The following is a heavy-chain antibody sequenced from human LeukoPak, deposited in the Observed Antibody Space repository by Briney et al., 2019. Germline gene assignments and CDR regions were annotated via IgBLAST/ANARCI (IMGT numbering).Heavy chain of an antibody. CDR2: ISGSGGST. J-gene: IGHJ4*02. D-gene: IGHD3-16*01. V-gene: IGHV3-23*01. Sequence: GGSLRLSCAASGSTFSIYAMSWVRQAPGKGLEWVSAISGSGGSTYYADSVKGRFTISRDNSKNTLYLQMNSLRAEDTAVYYCAKSITFGGGIVYWGQGTLVTVSS. CDR3: AKSITFGGGIVY. CDR1: GSTFSIYA.